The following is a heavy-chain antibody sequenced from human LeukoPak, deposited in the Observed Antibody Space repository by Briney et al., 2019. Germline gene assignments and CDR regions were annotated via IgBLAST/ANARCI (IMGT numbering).Heavy chain of an antibody. CDR1: GYTFSSYY. CDR3: ARRGYCSSSSCPLDY. D-gene: IGHD2-15*01. CDR2: INPSGGST. J-gene: IGHJ4*02. Sequence: GASVKVSCKASGYTFSSYYMHWVRQAPGQGLEWMGIINPSGGSTSYAQKFQGRVTMTRDTSTSTVYMELSSLRSEDPAVYYCARRGYCSSSSCPLDYWGQGTLVTVSS. V-gene: IGHV1-46*01.